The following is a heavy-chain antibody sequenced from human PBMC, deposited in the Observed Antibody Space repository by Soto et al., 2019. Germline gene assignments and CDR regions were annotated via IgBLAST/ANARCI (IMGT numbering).Heavy chain of an antibody. Sequence: PGESLKISCKGSGYSFTSYWISWVRQMPGKGLEWMGRIDPSDSYTNYSPSFQGHVTISADKSISTAYLQWSSLKASDTAMYYCAISYSGYDAGIDYWGQGTLVTVSS. V-gene: IGHV5-10-1*01. J-gene: IGHJ4*02. CDR1: GYSFTSYW. CDR2: IDPSDSYT. CDR3: AISYSGYDAGIDY. D-gene: IGHD5-12*01.